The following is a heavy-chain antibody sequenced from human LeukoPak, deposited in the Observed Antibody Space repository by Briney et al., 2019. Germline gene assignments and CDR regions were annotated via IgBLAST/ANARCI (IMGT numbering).Heavy chain of an antibody. CDR1: GGTFSSYA. V-gene: IGHV1-69*04. CDR2: IIPILGIA. Sequence: ASVKVSCKASGGTFSSYAISWVRQAPGQGLEWMGRIIPILGIANYAQKFQGRVTITADKSTSTAYMELSSLRSEDTAVYYCAREPLGYCSGGSCHDAFDIWGQGTMVTVSS. D-gene: IGHD2-15*01. CDR3: AREPLGYCSGGSCHDAFDI. J-gene: IGHJ3*02.